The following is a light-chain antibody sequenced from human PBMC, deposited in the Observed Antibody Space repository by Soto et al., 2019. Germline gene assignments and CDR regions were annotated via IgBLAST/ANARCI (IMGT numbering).Light chain of an antibody. CDR2: AAS. CDR1: QSISRI. V-gene: IGKV1-39*01. CDR3: QQSYSSPQT. Sequence: DIEMTQSPPSLSATVGDRVAISCRASQSISRILNWYQQKSGKAPKLLIYAASSLQSGVPSRFSGSGSGTDFTLTISSLQPEDFATYYCQQSYSSPQTFGQGTKVDIK. J-gene: IGKJ1*01.